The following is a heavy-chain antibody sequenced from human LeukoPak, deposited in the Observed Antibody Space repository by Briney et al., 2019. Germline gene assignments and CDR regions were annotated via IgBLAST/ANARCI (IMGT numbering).Heavy chain of an antibody. CDR2: ISAYNGNT. D-gene: IGHD2-8*02. Sequence: ASVKVSCKASGYTFTSYGISWVRQAPGQGLEWMGWISAYNGNTNYARKLQGRVTMTTDTSTSTAYMELRSLRSDDTAVYYCARVSVVYTYYYYYMDVWGKGTTVTVSS. CDR3: ARVSVVYTYYYYYMDV. CDR1: GYTFTSYG. J-gene: IGHJ6*03. V-gene: IGHV1-18*01.